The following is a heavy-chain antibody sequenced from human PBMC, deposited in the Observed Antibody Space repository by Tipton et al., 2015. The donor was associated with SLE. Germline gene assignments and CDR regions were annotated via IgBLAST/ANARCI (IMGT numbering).Heavy chain of an antibody. CDR1: GYSISSGYF. CDR3: ARRSTDYADRSGYGYFDH. Sequence: TLSLTCVVSGYSISSGYFWGWPRRPPGKGLGWIGYIYHTGTTHHIPSLKSRVPISIDTSKNNLSLKMTAVTAADTAVYFCARRSTDYADRSGYGYFDHWGQGTLVTVSS. V-gene: IGHV4-38-2*01. J-gene: IGHJ4*01. D-gene: IGHD3-22*01. CDR2: IYHTGTT.